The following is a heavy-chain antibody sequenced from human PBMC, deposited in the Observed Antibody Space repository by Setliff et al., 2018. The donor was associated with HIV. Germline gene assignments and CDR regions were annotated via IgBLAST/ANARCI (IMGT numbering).Heavy chain of an antibody. CDR1: GASMNSYY. CDR2: IYVNGKA. J-gene: IGHJ5*02. Sequence: SETLSLTCNISGASMNSYYWSWVRQSAGQELEWIGRIYVNGKANYNPSLKSRVTMSVGKSKSQFSLRLRSVTAADTAVYYCARCITSVGTRWFDPWGQGTLVTVSS. CDR3: ARCITSVGTRWFDP. V-gene: IGHV4-4*07.